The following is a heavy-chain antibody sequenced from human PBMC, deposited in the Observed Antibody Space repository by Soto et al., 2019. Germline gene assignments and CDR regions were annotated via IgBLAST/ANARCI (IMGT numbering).Heavy chain of an antibody. CDR1: GYRFTISW. D-gene: IGHD1-1*01. V-gene: IGHV5-51*03. Sequence: PGESPMISCPGSGYRFTISWIGGVPQMGGKGLEWLGNVDPSDSEVRYSPSFEGRVTISAENSINTAYLHLLNLEASDTDIYSSTKGGTSPFDSWGQGTRVTVSS. CDR2: VDPSDSEV. J-gene: IGHJ4*02. CDR3: TKGGTSPFDS.